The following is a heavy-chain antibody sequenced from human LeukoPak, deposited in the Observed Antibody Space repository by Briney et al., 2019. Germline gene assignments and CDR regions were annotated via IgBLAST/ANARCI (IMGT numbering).Heavy chain of an antibody. J-gene: IGHJ4*02. Sequence: GASVKVSCKASRGTFSSYAISWVRQAPGQGLEWMGGIIPIFGTANYAQKFQGRVTITTDESTSTAYMELSSLRSEDTAVYYCARAGYDDYGGNLPFDYWGQGTLVTVSS. D-gene: IGHD4-23*01. CDR2: IIPIFGTA. V-gene: IGHV1-69*05. CDR1: RGTFSSYA. CDR3: ARAGYDDYGGNLPFDY.